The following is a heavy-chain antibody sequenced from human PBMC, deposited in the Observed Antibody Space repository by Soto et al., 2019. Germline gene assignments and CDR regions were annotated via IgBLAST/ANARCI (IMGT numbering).Heavy chain of an antibody. CDR1: GYSFTSYL. Sequence: PGESLKISCKGSGYSFTSYLVGWVRQMPGKGLEWMGIIYPGDSDTRYSPSFQGQVTISADKSISTAYLQWSSLKASDTAMYYCARHAGAYYYYYGMDVWGQGTTVTVSS. V-gene: IGHV5-51*01. CDR2: IYPGDSDT. CDR3: ARHAGAYYYYYGMDV. J-gene: IGHJ6*02. D-gene: IGHD2-8*02.